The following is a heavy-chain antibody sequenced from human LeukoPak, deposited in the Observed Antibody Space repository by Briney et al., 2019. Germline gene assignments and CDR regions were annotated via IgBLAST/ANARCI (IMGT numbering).Heavy chain of an antibody. CDR3: ARSLYCSSTSCYRLDP. CDR2: INPNSGGT. V-gene: IGHV1-2*02. Sequence: ASVKVSCKASGYIFTGYYMHWVRQAPGQGLEWMGWINPNSGGTNYAQKFQGRVTMTRDTSISTAYMELSRLRSDDTAVYYCARSLYCSSTSCYRLDPWGQGTLVTVSS. J-gene: IGHJ5*02. CDR1: GYIFTGYY. D-gene: IGHD2-2*02.